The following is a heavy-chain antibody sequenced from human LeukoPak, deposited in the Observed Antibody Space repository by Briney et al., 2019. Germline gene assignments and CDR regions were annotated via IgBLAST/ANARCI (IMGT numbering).Heavy chain of an antibody. J-gene: IGHJ4*02. D-gene: IGHD3-22*01. CDR2: FDPEDGET. CDR3: ATYLTMIVVVTPGYFDY. V-gene: IGHV1-24*01. CDR1: GYTLTELS. Sequence: ASVKVSCKASGYTLTELSMHWVRQAPGKGLEWMGGFDPEDGETIYAQKFQGRVTMTEDTSTDTAYMELSSLRSEDTAVYYCATYLTMIVVVTPGYFDYWGQGTLVTVSS.